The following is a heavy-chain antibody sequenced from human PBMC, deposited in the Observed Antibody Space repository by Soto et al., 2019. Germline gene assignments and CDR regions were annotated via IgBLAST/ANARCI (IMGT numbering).Heavy chain of an antibody. CDR2: IYYSGST. CDR1: GGSIGSGGYY. Sequence: SETLSLTCTVSGGSIGSGGYYWSWIRQHPGKGLEWIGYIYYSGSTYYNPSLKSRVTISVDTSKNQFSLKLSSVTAADTAVYYCAGIYSGSPGGTLRYWGQGTLVTVSS. CDR3: AGIYSGSPGGTLRY. D-gene: IGHD1-26*01. V-gene: IGHV4-31*03. J-gene: IGHJ4*02.